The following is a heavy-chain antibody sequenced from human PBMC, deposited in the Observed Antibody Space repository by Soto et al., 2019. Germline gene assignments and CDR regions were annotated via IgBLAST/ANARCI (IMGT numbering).Heavy chain of an antibody. D-gene: IGHD3-10*01. CDR3: VRQSASYSLDY. CDR2: VNSDGTGT. V-gene: IGHV3-74*01. J-gene: IGHJ4*02. Sequence: EVQLVESGGVLVQPGGSLRLSCAASGFTFSSHWMHWVRQAPGKGLVWVSRVNSDGTGTTYADSVKGRFIISRDNAKNTLYLQMHSLRAEDTAVYYCVRQSASYSLDYWGQGTPVTVSS. CDR1: GFTFSSHW.